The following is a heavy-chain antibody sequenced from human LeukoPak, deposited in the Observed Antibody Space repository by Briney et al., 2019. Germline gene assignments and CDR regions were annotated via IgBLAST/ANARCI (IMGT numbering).Heavy chain of an antibody. CDR3: ARLAYGANYIVY. CDR1: GYTFTIYD. Sequence: ASVKVSCKASGYTFTIYDINWVRQAPGQGLEWMGWISAHNGNTNYAQKLQGRVTMTTDTSTSTAYIEMRSLRSDDTAVYYCARLAYGANYIVYWGQGTLVTVSS. D-gene: IGHD4-17*01. V-gene: IGHV1-18*01. J-gene: IGHJ4*02. CDR2: ISAHNGNT.